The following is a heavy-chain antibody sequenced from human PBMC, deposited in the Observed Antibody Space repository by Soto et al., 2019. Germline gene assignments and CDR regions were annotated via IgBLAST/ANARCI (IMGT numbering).Heavy chain of an antibody. V-gene: IGHV3-15*01. CDR3: TTDLGYYDSSGD. D-gene: IGHD3-22*01. J-gene: IGHJ4*02. Sequence: EVQLVESGGGLVKPGGSLRLSCAASGFTFSNAWMSWVRQAPGKGLEWVGRIKSKSDGGTTDYAAPVRGRFTFSRDDSKNTLYLQMNSLKTEDTAVYYCTTDLGYYDSSGDWGQGTLVTVSS. CDR2: IKSKSDGGTT. CDR1: GFTFSNAW.